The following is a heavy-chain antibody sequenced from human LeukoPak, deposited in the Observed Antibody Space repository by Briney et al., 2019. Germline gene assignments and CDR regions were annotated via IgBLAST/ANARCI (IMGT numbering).Heavy chain of an antibody. J-gene: IGHJ5*02. CDR3: ARADYYGSGWDWFDP. D-gene: IGHD3-10*01. Sequence: SWIRQHPGKGLEWIGYIYYSGSTYYNPSLKSRVTISVDTSKNQFSLKLSSVTAADTAVYYCARADYYGSGWDWFDPWGQGTLVTVSS. CDR2: IYYSGST. V-gene: IGHV4-31*02.